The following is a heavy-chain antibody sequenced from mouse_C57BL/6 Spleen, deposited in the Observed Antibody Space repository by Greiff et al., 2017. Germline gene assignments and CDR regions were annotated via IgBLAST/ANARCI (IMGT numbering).Heavy chain of an antibody. J-gene: IGHJ3*01. D-gene: IGHD2-4*01. CDR1: GYTFTSYW. V-gene: IGHV1-69*01. CDR3: ARPTTPYDYDGFAY. Sequence: VQLQQPGAELVMPGASVKLSCKASGYTFTSYWMHWVKQRPGQGLEWIGEIDPSDSYTNYNQKFKGKSTLTVDKSSSTAYMQLSSLTSEDSAVYYCARPTTPYDYDGFAYWGQGTLVTVSA. CDR2: IDPSDSYT.